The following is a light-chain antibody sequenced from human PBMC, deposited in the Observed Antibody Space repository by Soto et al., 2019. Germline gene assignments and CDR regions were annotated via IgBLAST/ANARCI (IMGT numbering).Light chain of an antibody. Sequence: EFVLTQSPGTLSVSPVERATLSCRASQSVSGDLAWYHHKPGQAPRLLIYDASTRATGIPARFSGSGSGTDSTLTISGLQSEDFAVYYCQQYNNWPQTFGQGTKVDIK. CDR2: DAS. J-gene: IGKJ1*01. CDR3: QQYNNWPQT. CDR1: QSVSGD. V-gene: IGKV3-15*01.